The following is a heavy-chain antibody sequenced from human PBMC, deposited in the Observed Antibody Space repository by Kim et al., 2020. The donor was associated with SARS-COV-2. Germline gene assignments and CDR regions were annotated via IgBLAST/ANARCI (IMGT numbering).Heavy chain of an antibody. CDR2: ISGSGGST. CDR3: AKIPLAYCGGDCSPD. D-gene: IGHD2-21*02. V-gene: IGHV3-23*01. Sequence: GGSLRLSCAASGFTFSSYAMSWVRQAPGKGLEWVSAISGSGGSTYYADSVKGRFTISRDNSKNTLYLQMNSLRAEDTAVYYCAKIPLAYCGGDCSPDWGRGTLVTVSS. J-gene: IGHJ4*02. CDR1: GFTFSSYA.